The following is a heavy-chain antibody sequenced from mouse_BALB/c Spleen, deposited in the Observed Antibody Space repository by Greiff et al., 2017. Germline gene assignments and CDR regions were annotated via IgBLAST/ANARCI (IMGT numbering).Heavy chain of an antibody. J-gene: IGHJ4*01. V-gene: IGHV1-14*01. D-gene: IGHD3-2*02. CDR3: ARSIRGTILLSGDAMDY. Sequence: EVQLQQSGPELVKPGASVKMSCKASGYTFTSYVMHWVKQKPGQGLEWIGYINPYNDGTKYNEKFKGKATLTSDKSSSTAYMELSSLTSEDSAVYYCARSIRGTILLSGDAMDYWGQGTSVTVSS. CDR2: INPYNDGT. CDR1: GYTFTSYV.